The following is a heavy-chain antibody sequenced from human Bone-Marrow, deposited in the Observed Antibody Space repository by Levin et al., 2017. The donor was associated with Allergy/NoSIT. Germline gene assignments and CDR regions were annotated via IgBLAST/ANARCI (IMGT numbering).Heavy chain of an antibody. Sequence: SQTLSLPCTVSGDSIHRDTYFWGWVRQPPGKGLEWIGSIFSSGNPYYNPALRGRVTISIDASRNQFSLNLTSVTAADTALYYCARHASWFDPWGQGTLVTVSS. J-gene: IGHJ5*02. CDR1: GDSIHRDTYF. V-gene: IGHV4-39*01. CDR3: ARHASWFDP. CDR2: IFSSGNP.